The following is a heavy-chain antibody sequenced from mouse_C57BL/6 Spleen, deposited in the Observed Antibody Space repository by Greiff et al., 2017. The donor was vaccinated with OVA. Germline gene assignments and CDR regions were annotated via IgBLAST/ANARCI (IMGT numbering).Heavy chain of an antibody. V-gene: IGHV5-12*01. Sequence: EVQLVESGGGLVQPGGSLKLSCAASGFTFSDYYMYWVRQTPEKRLEWVAYISNGGGSTYYPDTVKGRFTISRDNAKNTLYLQMSRLKSEDTAMYYCARETVEGLMDYWGQGTSVTVSS. CDR1: GFTFSDYY. CDR3: ARETVEGLMDY. J-gene: IGHJ4*01. CDR2: ISNGGGST. D-gene: IGHD1-1*01.